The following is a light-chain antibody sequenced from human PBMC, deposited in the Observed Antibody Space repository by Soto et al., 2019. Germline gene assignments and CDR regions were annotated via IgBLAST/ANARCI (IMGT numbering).Light chain of an antibody. CDR3: QFFGSSRYT. CDR2: GTS. CDR1: QSISSNY. V-gene: IGKV3-20*01. Sequence: EIVLTQSPGILSLSTGERATLACRASQSISSNYLAWYQQKPGQAPRLLIYGTSSRATGIPDRFSGSGSGTDFTLTISRLEPEDFAVYYCQFFGSSRYTFGQGTNLEIK. J-gene: IGKJ2*01.